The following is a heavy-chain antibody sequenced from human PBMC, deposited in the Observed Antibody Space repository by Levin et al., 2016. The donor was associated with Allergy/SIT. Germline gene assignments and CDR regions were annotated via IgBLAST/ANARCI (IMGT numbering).Heavy chain of an antibody. CDR3: ARHACTTTSCYQPTYYFDF. V-gene: IGHV4-4*07. CDR2: IFSSSGNT. Sequence: SETLSLTCTVSGGSIRSSFWSWIRQPAGKGLEWIGHIFSSSGNTNYNPSLKSRVSMSVDTSKNQLSLNLSSVTAADTALYYCARHACTTTSCYQPTYYFDFWGQGTLVTVSS. CDR1: GGSIRSSF. J-gene: IGHJ4*02. D-gene: IGHD2-2*01.